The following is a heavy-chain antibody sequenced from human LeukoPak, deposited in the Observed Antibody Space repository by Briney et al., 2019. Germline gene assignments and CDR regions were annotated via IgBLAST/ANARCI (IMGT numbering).Heavy chain of an antibody. J-gene: IGHJ4*02. D-gene: IGHD2-21*02. CDR2: ISGSGGST. CDR1: GFTFSSYA. CDR3: AKDKHIVVVTAIRRTYYFDY. Sequence: PGGSLRLSCAASGFTFSSYAMSWVRQAPGKGLEWVSAISGSGGSTYYADSVKGRFTISRDNSKNTLYLQMNSLRAEDTAVYYCAKDKHIVVVTAIRRTYYFDYWGQGTLVTVSS. V-gene: IGHV3-23*01.